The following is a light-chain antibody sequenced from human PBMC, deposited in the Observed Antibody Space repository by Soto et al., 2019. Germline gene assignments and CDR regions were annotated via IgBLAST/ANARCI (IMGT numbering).Light chain of an antibody. CDR2: DAS. J-gene: IGKJ4*01. Sequence: EIVLTQSPATLSLSPGERATLSCRASQXXXXXLAWYQQKPGQAPRLLIYDASNRAXXIPARFSGSGSGTXXXXXXXXXXXEDXAVYYCXXRSNWPPTFGGGTKVEIK. V-gene: IGKV3-11*01. CDR1: QXXXXX. CDR3: XXRSNWPPT.